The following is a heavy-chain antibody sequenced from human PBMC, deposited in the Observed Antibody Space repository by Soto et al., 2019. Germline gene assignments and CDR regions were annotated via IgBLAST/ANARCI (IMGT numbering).Heavy chain of an antibody. CDR1: GVTFSSFT. V-gene: IGHV3-21*01. D-gene: IGHD2-21*02. CDR2: ILGSGTHT. Sequence: EVQLVESGGGLVKPGGSLRLSCAASGVTFSSFTMNWVRQAPGKGLEWVSSILGSGTHTFYTDSVKGRFTISRDNAKNSLYLQMSDMRAEDTAVYYCARDPTAGDYWGQGTLVTVSS. J-gene: IGHJ4*02. CDR3: ARDPTAGDY.